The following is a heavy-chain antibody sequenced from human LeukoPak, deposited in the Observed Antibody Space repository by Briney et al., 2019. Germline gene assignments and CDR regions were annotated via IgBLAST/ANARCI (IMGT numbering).Heavy chain of an antibody. CDR1: GYTFTSYW. CDR3: ARGDVATLDY. Sequence: GESLKISCAGSGYTFTSYWIAWLRQNPGKGREWMGIIYPGDSDTRYSPSFQGQVTISADKSISTAYLQWSSLKASDTALYYCARGDVATLDYWGQGTLVTASS. CDR2: IYPGDSDT. J-gene: IGHJ4*02. V-gene: IGHV5-51*01. D-gene: IGHD5-12*01.